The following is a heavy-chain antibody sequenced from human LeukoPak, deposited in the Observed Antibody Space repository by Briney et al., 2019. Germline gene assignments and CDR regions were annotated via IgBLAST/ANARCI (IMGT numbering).Heavy chain of an antibody. D-gene: IGHD2-15*01. V-gene: IGHV3-23*01. CDR1: GFIFSSYA. CDR2: ISGSGGST. Sequence: SGGSLRLSCAASGFIFSSYAMTWVRQAPEKGLEWVSAISGSGGSTYYAESVKGRFTISRDNSENTLYLQMNSLRAEDTAIYYCAKVASRYCSGGSCYSDYWGQGTLVTVSS. CDR3: AKVASRYCSGGSCYSDY. J-gene: IGHJ4*02.